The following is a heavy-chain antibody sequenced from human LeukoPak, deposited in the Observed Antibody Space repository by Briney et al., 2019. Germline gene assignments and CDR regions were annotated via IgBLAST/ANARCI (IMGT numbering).Heavy chain of an antibody. D-gene: IGHD3-22*01. V-gene: IGHV4-4*07. Sequence: SETLSLTCAVYGGSFSGYYWSWIRQPAGKGLEWIGRIYTSGSTNYNPSLKSRVTMSVDTSKNQFSLKLSSVTAADTAVYYCARERVASSGYYPELMDVWGQGTTVTVSS. CDR1: GGSFSGYY. J-gene: IGHJ6*02. CDR2: IYTSGST. CDR3: ARERVASSGYYPELMDV.